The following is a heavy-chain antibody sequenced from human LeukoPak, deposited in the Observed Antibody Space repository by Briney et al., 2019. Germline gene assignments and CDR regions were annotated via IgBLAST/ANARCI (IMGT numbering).Heavy chain of an antibody. D-gene: IGHD6-25*01. CDR1: GGSFSGYY. V-gene: IGHV4-34*01. CDR3: ARGLLSGGNWFDP. Sequence: SETLSLTCAIHGGSFSGYYWTWIRQPPGKGLEWIGSIYHSGSTYYNPSLKSRVTISVDTSKNQFSLKLSSVTAADTAVYCCARGLLSGGNWFDPWGQGTLVTVSS. CDR2: IYHSGST. J-gene: IGHJ5*02.